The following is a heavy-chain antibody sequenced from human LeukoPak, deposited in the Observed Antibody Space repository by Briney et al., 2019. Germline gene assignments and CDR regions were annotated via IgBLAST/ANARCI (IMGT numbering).Heavy chain of an antibody. CDR1: GFTFSRYA. J-gene: IGHJ4*02. Sequence: GGSLRLSCAASGFTFSRYALHWVRQAPGKGLEYVSSISTNGGSTYYANSVKGRFTISRDNSKNTVYLQVNSLRAEDTAVYYCARDPYGTGAFDYWGQGTQVTVSS. V-gene: IGHV3-64*01. CDR3: ARDPYGTGAFDY. CDR2: ISTNGGST. D-gene: IGHD1-1*01.